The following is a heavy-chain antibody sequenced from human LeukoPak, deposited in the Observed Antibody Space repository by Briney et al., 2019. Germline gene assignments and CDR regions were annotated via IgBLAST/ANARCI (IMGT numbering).Heavy chain of an antibody. CDR3: ARAVDTAMVTGYYFDY. J-gene: IGHJ4*02. V-gene: IGHV4-59*12. CDR1: GGSISSYY. D-gene: IGHD5-18*01. Sequence: PSETLSLTCTVSGGSISSYYWSWIRQPPGKGLEWIGYIYYSGSTNYNPSLKSRVTISVDTSKNQFSLKLSSVTAADTAVYYCARAVDTAMVTGYYFDYWGQGTLVTVSS. CDR2: IYYSGST.